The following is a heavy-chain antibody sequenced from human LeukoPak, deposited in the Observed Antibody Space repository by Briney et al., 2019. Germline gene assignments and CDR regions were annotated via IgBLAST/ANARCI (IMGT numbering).Heavy chain of an antibody. CDR2: IYYSGST. CDR1: GGSISSSSYY. Sequence: SETLSLTCTVSGGSISSSSYYWGWIRQPPGKGLEWIGGIYYSGSTYYNPSLKSRVTISVDTSKNQFSLKLSSVTAADTAVYYCARRILAVAGTFDPWGQGTLVTVSS. CDR3: ARRILAVAGTFDP. J-gene: IGHJ5*02. D-gene: IGHD6-19*01. V-gene: IGHV4-39*01.